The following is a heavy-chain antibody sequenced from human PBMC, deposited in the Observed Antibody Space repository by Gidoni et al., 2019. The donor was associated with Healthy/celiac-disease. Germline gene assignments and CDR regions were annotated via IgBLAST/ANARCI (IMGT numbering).Heavy chain of an antibody. CDR2: IYYSGST. J-gene: IGHJ6*02. Sequence: QVQLQESGPGRVKPSETLSLTCTVSGGSVSSGSYYWSWIRQPPGKGLEWIGYIYYSGSTNYNPSLKSRVTISVDTSKNQFSLKLSSVTAADTAVYYCARVELYGSGSPNYYYYGMDVWGQGTTVTVSS. CDR3: ARVELYGSGSPNYYYYGMDV. CDR1: GGSVSSGSYY. D-gene: IGHD3-10*01. V-gene: IGHV4-61*01.